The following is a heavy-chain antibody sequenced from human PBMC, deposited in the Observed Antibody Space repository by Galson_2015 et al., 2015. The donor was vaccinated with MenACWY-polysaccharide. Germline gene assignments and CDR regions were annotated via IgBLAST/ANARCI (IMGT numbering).Heavy chain of an antibody. CDR3: ARGHSGMDV. CDR1: GFNFSNYW. J-gene: IGHJ6*02. Sequence: SLRLSCAASGFNFSNYWMTWVRQAPGKGLEWAANIKKDGSENHYVDSVKGRFTICSNNALYLQMNSLSAEDTAVYFCARGHSGMDVWGQGTTVTVSS. V-gene: IGHV3-7*01. CDR2: IKKDGSEN.